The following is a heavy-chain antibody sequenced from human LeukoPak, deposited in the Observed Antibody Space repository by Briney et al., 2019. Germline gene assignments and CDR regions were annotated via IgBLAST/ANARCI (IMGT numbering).Heavy chain of an antibody. D-gene: IGHD3-10*01. V-gene: IGHV3-23*01. CDR1: GFAFSNYA. CDR3: AKAVRSMVTGGGYFDS. CDR2: LSSGGDSR. Sequence: QPGGSLRLSCAASGFAFSNYAMSWVHQAPGKGLEWVSSLSSGGDSRYYADSVMGRFTISRDNSKNTLYLQMNSLRAEDTAVYYCAKAVRSMVTGGGYFDSWGQGTLVTVSS. J-gene: IGHJ4*02.